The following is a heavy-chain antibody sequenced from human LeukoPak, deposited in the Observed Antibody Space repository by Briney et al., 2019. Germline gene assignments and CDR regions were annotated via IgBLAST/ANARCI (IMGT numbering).Heavy chain of an antibody. V-gene: IGHV4-34*01. CDR1: GGSFSGYY. CDR2: INHSGST. CDR3: ARQYGSGSYSFLDY. D-gene: IGHD3-10*01. Sequence: SETLSLTCAVYGGSFSGYYWSWIRQPPGKGLEWIGEINHSGSTNYNPSLKSRVTISVDTSKNQFSLKLSSVTAADTAVYYCARQYGSGSYSFLDYWGQGTLVTVSS. J-gene: IGHJ4*02.